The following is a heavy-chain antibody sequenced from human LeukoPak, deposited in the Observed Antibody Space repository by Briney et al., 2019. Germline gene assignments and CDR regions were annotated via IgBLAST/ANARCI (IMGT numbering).Heavy chain of an antibody. J-gene: IGHJ4*02. D-gene: IGHD1-26*01. CDR1: GFTFSSYW. Sequence: PGGSLRLSCAASGFTFSSYWMHWVRQAPGKGLVWVSRINSDGSSTSYADSAKGRFTISRDNAKNTLYLQMNSLRAEDTSVYYCARDRNTGSSYENLFEYWGQGSLVTVSS. CDR2: INSDGSST. V-gene: IGHV3-74*01. CDR3: ARDRNTGSSYENLFEY.